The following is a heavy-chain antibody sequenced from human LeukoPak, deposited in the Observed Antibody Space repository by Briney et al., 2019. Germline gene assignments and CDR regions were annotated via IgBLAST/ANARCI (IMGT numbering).Heavy chain of an antibody. CDR1: GYTFTGYY. Sequence: ASVKVSCKASGYTFTGYYMHWVRQAPGQGLEWMGWINPNSGGTHYAQKFQGRVTMTTDTSTSTAYMELRSLRSDDTAVYYCARDLGAAAGRYYYYYYGMDVWGQGTTVTVSS. D-gene: IGHD6-13*01. J-gene: IGHJ6*02. V-gene: IGHV1-2*02. CDR2: INPNSGGT. CDR3: ARDLGAAAGRYYYYYYGMDV.